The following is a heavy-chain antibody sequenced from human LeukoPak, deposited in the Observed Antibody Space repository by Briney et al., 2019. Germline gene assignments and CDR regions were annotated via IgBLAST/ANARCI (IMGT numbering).Heavy chain of an antibody. CDR1: GFILSSHG. V-gene: IGHV3-30*02. CDR3: AELGITMIGGV. J-gene: IGHJ6*04. CDR2: IRSDGSHN. Sequence: GGSLRLSCAASGFILSSHGMHWVRQAPGKGLEWITFIRSDGSHNNYADSVKGRFTISRDNAKNSLYLQMNSLRAEDSAVYYCAELGITMIGGVWGKGTTVTISS. D-gene: IGHD3-10*02.